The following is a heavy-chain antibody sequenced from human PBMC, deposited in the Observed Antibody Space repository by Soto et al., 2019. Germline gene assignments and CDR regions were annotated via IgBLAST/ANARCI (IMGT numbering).Heavy chain of an antibody. CDR1: GGSFSGYY. V-gene: IGHV4-34*01. Sequence: LSLTCAVYGGSFSGYYWSWIRQPPGKGLEWIGEINHSGSTNYNPSLKSRVTISVDTSKNQFSLKLSSVTAADTAVYYCARSGNSRRYYYYYYMDVWG. CDR3: ARSGNSRRYYYYYYMDV. CDR2: INHSGST. D-gene: IGHD1-1*01. J-gene: IGHJ6*03.